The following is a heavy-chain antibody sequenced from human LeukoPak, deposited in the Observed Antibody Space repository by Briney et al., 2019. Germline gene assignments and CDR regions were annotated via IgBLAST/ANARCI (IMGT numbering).Heavy chain of an antibody. Sequence: SETLSLTCTVSGGSISSSSYYWGWIRQPPGKGLEWIGSIYYSGSTYYSPSLKSRVTISVDTSKNQFSLKLSSVTAADTAVYYCARQPGGAYYYDSSGYSHYWGQGTLVTVSS. CDR1: GGSISSSSYY. CDR2: IYYSGST. V-gene: IGHV4-39*01. J-gene: IGHJ4*02. CDR3: ARQPGGAYYYDSSGYSHY. D-gene: IGHD3-22*01.